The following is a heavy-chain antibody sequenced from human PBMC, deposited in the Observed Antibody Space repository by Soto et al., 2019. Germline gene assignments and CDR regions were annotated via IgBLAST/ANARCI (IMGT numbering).Heavy chain of an antibody. V-gene: IGHV3-30-3*01. CDR3: ARGRRGYSTSA. J-gene: IGHJ5*02. Sequence: PGGSLRLSCAASGFIFNSYTMHWVRQAPGKGLEWVAIISYDGTNKYYADSVKGRFTISRDNSKNTLSLQMNSLRSDDTAIYYCARGRRGYSTSAWGQGTLVTVSS. D-gene: IGHD6-13*01. CDR2: ISYDGTNK. CDR1: GFIFNSYT.